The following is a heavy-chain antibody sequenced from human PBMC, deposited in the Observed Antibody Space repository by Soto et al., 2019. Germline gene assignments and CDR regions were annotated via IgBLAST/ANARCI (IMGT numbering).Heavy chain of an antibody. Sequence: QGQLQQSGPGLVKPSQTLSLTCAISRDSVSSDITSWNWIRQSPSIGLEWLGRTYYRSKWFHDYVASVKSRITINPATSKNQFSLELNSMTPEDTAVYYCARGNALDVWGQGTVVTVSS. D-gene: IGHD3-10*01. CDR2: TYYRSKWFH. CDR3: ARGNALDV. CDR1: RDSVSSDITS. J-gene: IGHJ3*01. V-gene: IGHV6-1*01.